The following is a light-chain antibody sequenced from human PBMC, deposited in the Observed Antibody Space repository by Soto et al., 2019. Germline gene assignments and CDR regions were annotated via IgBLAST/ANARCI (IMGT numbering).Light chain of an antibody. V-gene: IGKV1-5*03. Sequence: DIQMTQSPSTLSASVGDRVTITCRASQSISSWLAWYQQKPGKAPKLRIYKASSLESGVPSRFSGSGSGTVFTLTISSLQPYDFATYYCQQYNSYTWTFGQGTKVDIK. J-gene: IGKJ1*01. CDR2: KAS. CDR3: QQYNSYTWT. CDR1: QSISSW.